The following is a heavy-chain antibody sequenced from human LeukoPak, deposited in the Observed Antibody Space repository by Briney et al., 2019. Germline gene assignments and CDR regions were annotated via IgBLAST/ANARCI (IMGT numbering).Heavy chain of an antibody. J-gene: IGHJ4*02. V-gene: IGHV3-30*01. Sequence: GGSLRLSCAASGFTFSGYAMHWGRQAPGKGVEGVAVISYDGSNKYYADSVKGRFTISRDNSKNTLYLQMNSLRAEDTAVYYCARERSGIAASGTFFDYWGQGTLVTVSS. CDR2: ISYDGSNK. D-gene: IGHD6-13*01. CDR3: ARERSGIAASGTFFDY. CDR1: GFTFSGYA.